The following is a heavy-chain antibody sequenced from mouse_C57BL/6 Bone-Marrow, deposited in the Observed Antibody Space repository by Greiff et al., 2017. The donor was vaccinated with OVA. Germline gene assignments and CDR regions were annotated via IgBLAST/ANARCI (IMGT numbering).Heavy chain of an antibody. CDR1: GFSLTSYG. CDR2: IWRGGST. J-gene: IGHJ3*01. V-gene: IGHV2-2*01. CDR3: ARKSRGAWFAY. Sequence: QVQLQQSGPGLVQPSQSLSITCTVSGFSLTSYGVHWVRQSPGKGLEWLGVIWRGGSTDYNAAFISRLSISKDNSKSQVFFKMNSLQADDTAIYYCARKSRGAWFAYWGQGTLVTVSA.